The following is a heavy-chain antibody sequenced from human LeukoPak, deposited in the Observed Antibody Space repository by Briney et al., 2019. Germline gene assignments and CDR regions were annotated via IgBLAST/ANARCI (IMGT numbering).Heavy chain of an antibody. CDR3: ARDGSGSYYRSFDY. D-gene: IGHD3-10*01. Sequence: ASVNVSCKASGGTFSSYAISWVRQAPGQGLEWMGGIIPIFGTANYAQKFQGRVTITADESTSTAYMELSSLRSEDTAVYYCARDGSGSYYRSFDYWGQGTLVTVSS. CDR1: GGTFSSYA. J-gene: IGHJ4*02. V-gene: IGHV1-69*13. CDR2: IIPIFGTA.